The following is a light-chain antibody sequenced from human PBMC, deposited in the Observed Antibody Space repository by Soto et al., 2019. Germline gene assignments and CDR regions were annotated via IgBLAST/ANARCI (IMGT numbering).Light chain of an antibody. Sequence: DIQMTQSPSSLSASVGDRVTITCRASQSISSYLNWYQQRPGKAPNNLIYAASRLQSGVPSRFSGSGYGTDFTLTISNLQPEDVATYYCQHSYGSPLAFGGGTKVEIK. CDR2: AAS. CDR3: QHSYGSPLA. V-gene: IGKV1-39*01. J-gene: IGKJ4*01. CDR1: QSISSY.